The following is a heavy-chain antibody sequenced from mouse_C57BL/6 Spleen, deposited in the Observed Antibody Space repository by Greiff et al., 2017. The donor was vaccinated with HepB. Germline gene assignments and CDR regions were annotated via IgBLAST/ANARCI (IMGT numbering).Heavy chain of an antibody. CDR3: ARGGSY. J-gene: IGHJ2*01. V-gene: IGHV1-50*01. Sequence: VQLQQPGAELVKPGASVKLSCKASGYTFTSYWMQWVKQRPGQGLEWIGEIDPSDSYTNYNQKFKGKATLTVDTSSSTAYMQLSSLTSEDSAVYYCARGGSYWGQGTTLTVSS. CDR2: IDPSDSYT. CDR1: GYTFTSYW.